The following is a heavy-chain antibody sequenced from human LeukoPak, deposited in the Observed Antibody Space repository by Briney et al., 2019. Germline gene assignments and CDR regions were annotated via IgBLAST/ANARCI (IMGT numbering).Heavy chain of an antibody. CDR1: GYTLTELS. CDR3: ATALYYDFWSGYLSYFDY. Sequence: ASVKVSCKVSGYTLTELSMHWVRQAPGKGLEWMGGFGPEDGETIYAQKFQGRVTMTEDTSTDTAYMELSSLRSEDTAVYYCATALYYDFWSGYLSYFDYWGQGTLVTVSS. V-gene: IGHV1-24*01. J-gene: IGHJ4*02. D-gene: IGHD3-3*01. CDR2: FGPEDGET.